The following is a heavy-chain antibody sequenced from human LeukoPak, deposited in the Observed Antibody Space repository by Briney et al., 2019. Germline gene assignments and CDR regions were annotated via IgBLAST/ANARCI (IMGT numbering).Heavy chain of an antibody. Sequence: PGGSLRLSCAASGFSFSAYGMNWVRQAPGKGLEWVSAIGGSGATTYYADSVRGRFTISRDNSKNTMYLQMNSLRAEDTAVYYCASSPTRYSGYEDWGQRTLVTVSS. J-gene: IGHJ4*02. V-gene: IGHV3-23*01. CDR2: IGGSGATT. CDR1: GFSFSAYG. CDR3: ASSPTRYSGYED. D-gene: IGHD5-12*01.